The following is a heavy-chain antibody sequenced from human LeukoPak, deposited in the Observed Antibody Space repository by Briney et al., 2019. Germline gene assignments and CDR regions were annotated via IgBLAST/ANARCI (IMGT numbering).Heavy chain of an antibody. V-gene: IGHV3-30*02. Sequence: GGSLRLSCAASGFTFSSYGMHWVRQAPGKGLEWVAFIRYDGSNKYYADSVKGRFTISRDNSKNTLYLQMNSLRAEDTAVYYCARDRYCSGGSCLNWFDPWGQGTLVTVSS. CDR1: GFTFSSYG. J-gene: IGHJ5*02. CDR3: ARDRYCSGGSCLNWFDP. CDR2: IRYDGSNK. D-gene: IGHD2-15*01.